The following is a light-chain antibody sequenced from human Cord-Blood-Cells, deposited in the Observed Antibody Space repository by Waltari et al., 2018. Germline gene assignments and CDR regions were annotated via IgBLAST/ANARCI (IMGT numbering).Light chain of an antibody. Sequence: QSVLTQPPSASGTPGQRVTISCSGSSSNIGSNTVNWYQQLPGTAPKLLIYINNRRPSGVPDGFSGSKSGTSASLAISGLQSEDEADYYCAAWDDSLNVVVFGGGTKLTVL. CDR2: INN. CDR3: AAWDDSLNVVV. V-gene: IGLV1-44*01. J-gene: IGLJ2*01. CDR1: SSNIGSNT.